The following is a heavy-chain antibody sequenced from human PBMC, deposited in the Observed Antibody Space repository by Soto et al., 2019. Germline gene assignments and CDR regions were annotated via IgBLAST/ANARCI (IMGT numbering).Heavy chain of an antibody. V-gene: IGHV4-61*01. D-gene: IGHD6-19*01. J-gene: IGHJ4*02. CDR1: GGSVSSGRYY. CDR2: IYYSGRT. Sequence: QVQLQESGPGLVKPSETLSITCTVSGGSVSSGRYYWSWSRQPPGKGLEWIGYIYYSGRTSYNSSLKSRVTISVDTSKNQFSLKLSSVTAADTAIYYCARSGAGSGWLGGQGTLVTVSS. CDR3: ARSGAGSGWL.